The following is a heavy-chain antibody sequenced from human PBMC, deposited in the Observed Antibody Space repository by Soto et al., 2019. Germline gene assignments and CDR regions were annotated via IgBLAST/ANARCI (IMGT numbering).Heavy chain of an antibody. V-gene: IGHV3-74*01. J-gene: IGHJ4*02. CDR2: INGDGSNT. D-gene: IGHD3-22*01. CDR1: GFTFSSYW. CDR3: ARGPPDNYYDNSGYYNY. Sequence: GGSLRLSCAASGFTFSSYWIHWVRQAPGKGLVWISRINGDGSNTNYADSVKGRFTISRDNAKNTLYLQMNSLTAEDTAVYYCARGPPDNYYDNSGYYNYWGQGTLVTVSS.